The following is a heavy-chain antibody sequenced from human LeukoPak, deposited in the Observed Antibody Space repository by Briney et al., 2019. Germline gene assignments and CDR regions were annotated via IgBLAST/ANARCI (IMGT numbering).Heavy chain of an antibody. D-gene: IGHD1-26*01. CDR2: IYYSGST. Sequence: KPSETLSLTCTVSGGSISSGDYYWSWIRQPPGKGLEWIGYIYYSGSTNYNPSLKSRVTISVDTSKNQFSLKLSSVTAADTAVYYCARADPYSGSYWSPEGEPIFDYWGQGTLVTVSS. J-gene: IGHJ4*02. CDR1: GGSISSGDYY. V-gene: IGHV4-61*08. CDR3: ARADPYSGSYWSPEGEPIFDY.